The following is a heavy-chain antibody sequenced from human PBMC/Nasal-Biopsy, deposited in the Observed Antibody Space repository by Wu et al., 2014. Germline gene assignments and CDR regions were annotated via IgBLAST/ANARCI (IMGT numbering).Heavy chain of an antibody. Sequence: LVKPTQTLTLTCNFSGFALTTSGVGVGWIRQPPGKALEWLALIYWNDDKRYSPSLQTRLTITKDTSNNQVVLTMTNMDPVDTGTYFCAHRSRNWGSLGTFASWGQGTFVTVSS. J-gene: IGHJ4*02. V-gene: IGHV2-5*01. CDR3: AHRSRNWGSLGTFAS. D-gene: IGHD7-27*01. CDR2: IYWNDDK. CDR1: GFALTTSGVG.